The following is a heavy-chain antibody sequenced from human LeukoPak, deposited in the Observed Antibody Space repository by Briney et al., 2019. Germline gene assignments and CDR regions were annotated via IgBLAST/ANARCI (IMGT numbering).Heavy chain of an antibody. J-gene: IGHJ4*02. CDR2: ISSSGSTI. D-gene: IGHD6-19*01. V-gene: IGHV3-11*04. CDR3: ATGYSSGWYFIDY. CDR1: GFTFSDYY. Sequence: GGSLRLSCAASGFTFSDYYMSWIRQAPGKGLEWVSYISSSGSTIYYADSVKGRFTISRDNAKNSLYLQMNSLRAEDTAVYYCATGYSSGWYFIDYWGQGTPVTVSS.